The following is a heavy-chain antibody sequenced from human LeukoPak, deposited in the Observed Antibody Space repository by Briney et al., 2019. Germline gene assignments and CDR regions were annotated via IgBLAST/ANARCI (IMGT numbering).Heavy chain of an antibody. D-gene: IGHD3-16*01. V-gene: IGHV4-39*07. CDR2: IYYSGST. CDR1: GGSISSSSYY. J-gene: IGHJ4*02. CDR3: ARDQGAFDY. Sequence: KPSETLSLTCTVSGGSISSSSYYWGWIRQPPGKGLEWIGSIYYSGSTYYNPSLKSRVTISVDTSKNQFSLKLSSVTAADTAVYYCARDQGAFDYWGQGTLVTVSS.